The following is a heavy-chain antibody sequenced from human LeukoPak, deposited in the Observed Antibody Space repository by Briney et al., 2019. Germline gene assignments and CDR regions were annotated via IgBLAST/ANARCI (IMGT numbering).Heavy chain of an antibody. Sequence: GASVKVSCKASGGTFSSYAISWVRQAPGQGLEWMGGIIPIFGTANYAQKFQGRVTITADESTSTAYMELSSLRSDDTAVYYCARNDYGDFTLSYWGQGTLVTVSS. CDR1: GGTFSSYA. CDR3: ARNDYGDFTLSY. J-gene: IGHJ4*02. V-gene: IGHV1-69*13. D-gene: IGHD4-17*01. CDR2: IIPIFGTA.